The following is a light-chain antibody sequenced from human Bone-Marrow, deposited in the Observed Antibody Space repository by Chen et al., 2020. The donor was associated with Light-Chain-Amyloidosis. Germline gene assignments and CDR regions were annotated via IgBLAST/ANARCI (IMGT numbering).Light chain of an antibody. CDR2: DDS. CDR1: NIGSTS. Sequence: SYVLTQPSSVSVAPGQTGTTAGGGNNIGSTSVHWYQQTPGQAPLLVVYDDSDRPSGIPERLSGSNSGNTATLTISRVEAGDEADYYCQVWDRSSDRPVFGGGTKLTVL. J-gene: IGLJ3*02. V-gene: IGLV3-21*02. CDR3: QVWDRSSDRPV.